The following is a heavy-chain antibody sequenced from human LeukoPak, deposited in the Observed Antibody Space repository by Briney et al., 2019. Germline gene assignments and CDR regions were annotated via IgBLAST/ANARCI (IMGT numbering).Heavy chain of an antibody. J-gene: IGHJ6*03. CDR2: IYYSGST. CDR1: GGSISSSSYY. V-gene: IGHV4-61*05. D-gene: IGHD2-2*01. CDR3: ARTTEGYCSRTSCYGGDYYYYMDV. Sequence: SETLSLTCTVSGGSISSSSYYWGWIRQPPGKGLEWIGYIYYSGSTNYNPSLKSRVTISVDTSKNQFSLKLSSVTAADTAVYYCARTTEGYCSRTSCYGGDYYYYMDVWGKGTTVTVSS.